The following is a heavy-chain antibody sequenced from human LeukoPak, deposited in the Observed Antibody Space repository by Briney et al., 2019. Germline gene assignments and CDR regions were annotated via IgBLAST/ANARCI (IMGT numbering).Heavy chain of an antibody. D-gene: IGHD3-10*01. CDR2: IIPIFGTA. V-gene: IGHV1-69*13. CDR3: ARVVYYYGSGTLDAFDI. J-gene: IGHJ3*02. CDR1: GGTFSSYA. Sequence: SVKVSCKASGGTFSSYAISWVRQAPGQGLKWMGGIIPIFGTANYAQKFQGRVTITADESTSTAYMELSSLRSEDTAVYYCARVVYYYGSGTLDAFDIWGQGTMVTVSS.